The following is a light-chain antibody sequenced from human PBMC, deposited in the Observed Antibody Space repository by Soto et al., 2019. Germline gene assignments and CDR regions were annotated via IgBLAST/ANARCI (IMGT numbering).Light chain of an antibody. Sequence: DIQMTQSPSSLSASVGDRVTITCQASQDISNYLNWYQQRPGRAPKLLIYSASTLQSGVPSRFSGSGSGTDFTLTISSLQPEDFATYYCQQSYSTPLFPFGPGTKVDIK. CDR2: SAS. J-gene: IGKJ3*01. CDR3: QQSYSTPLFP. V-gene: IGKV1-39*01. CDR1: QDISNY.